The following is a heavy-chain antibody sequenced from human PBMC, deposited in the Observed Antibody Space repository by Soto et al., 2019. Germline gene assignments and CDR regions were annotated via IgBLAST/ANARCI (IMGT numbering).Heavy chain of an antibody. CDR3: ARAAPGGYSYGYYYYGMDV. D-gene: IGHD5-18*01. Sequence: ESLKISFKGSGYSCTSYWISWVRQIPGKGLEWMGRIDPSDSYTNYSPSFQGHVTISADKSISTAYLQWSSLKASDTAMYYCARAAPGGYSYGYYYYGMDVWGQGTTVTVSS. CDR2: IDPSDSYT. J-gene: IGHJ6*02. CDR1: GYSCTSYW. V-gene: IGHV5-10-1*01.